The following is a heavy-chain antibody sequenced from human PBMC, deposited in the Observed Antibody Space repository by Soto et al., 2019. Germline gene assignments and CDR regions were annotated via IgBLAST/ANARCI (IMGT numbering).Heavy chain of an antibody. CDR2: MNPDSGDT. D-gene: IGHD7-27*01. Sequence: ASVKVSCKASGYTFPSYDINWVRQATGQGLEWMGWMNPDSGDTGYVQKFQGRVTFTRDTSVTTAYLELSSLTSEDTAVYYCTRRRRGTGVEFDFWGQGTPVTVSS. J-gene: IGHJ4*02. CDR1: GYTFPSYD. V-gene: IGHV1-8*01. CDR3: TRRRRGTGVEFDF.